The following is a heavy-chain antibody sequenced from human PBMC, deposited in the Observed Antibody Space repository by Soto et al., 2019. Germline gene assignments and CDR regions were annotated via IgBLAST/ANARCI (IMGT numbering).Heavy chain of an antibody. CDR2: IIPIFGTA. CDR3: ARGGGVLLLAYYFDY. J-gene: IGHJ4*02. D-gene: IGHD3-22*01. Sequence: GASVKVSCKASGGTFSSYAISWVRQAPGQGLEWMGGIIPIFGTANYAQKFQGRVTITADESTSTAYMELSSLRSEDTAVYYCARGGGVLLLAYYFDYWGQGTLVTVSS. V-gene: IGHV1-69*13. CDR1: GGTFSSYA.